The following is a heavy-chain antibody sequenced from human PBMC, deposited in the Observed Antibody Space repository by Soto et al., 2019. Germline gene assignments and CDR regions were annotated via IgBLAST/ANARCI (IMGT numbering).Heavy chain of an antibody. CDR1: GFTVSSNY. CDR2: IYSGGST. Sequence: GGSLRLSCAASGFTVSSNYMSWVRQAPGKGLEWVSVIYSGGSTYYADSVKGRFTISRDNSKNTLYLQMNSLRAEDTAVYYCASARNTFGYYYGMDVWGPGTTVPVYS. D-gene: IGHD2-2*02. J-gene: IGHJ6*02. V-gene: IGHV3-53*01. CDR3: ASARNTFGYYYGMDV.